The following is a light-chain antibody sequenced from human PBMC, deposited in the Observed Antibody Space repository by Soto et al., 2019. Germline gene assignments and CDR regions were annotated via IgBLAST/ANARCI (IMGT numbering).Light chain of an antibody. J-gene: IGKJ1*01. CDR1: QTISSNY. CDR3: QLYGSSPKT. V-gene: IGKV3-20*01. CDR2: GAS. Sequence: EIELTQSPGTLSLSPGERATLSCRATQTISSNYLAWYQQKPGQAPKLLIHGASTRATGIPDRFSGSGSGTDFTLTISRLEPEDFAVYYCQLYGSSPKTFGQGTKVEV.